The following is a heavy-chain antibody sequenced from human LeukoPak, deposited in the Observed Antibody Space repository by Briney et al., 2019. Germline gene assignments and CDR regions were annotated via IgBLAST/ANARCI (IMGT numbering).Heavy chain of an antibody. CDR2: ISSAGMTT. CDR3: AKDVGALPVACFDY. CDR1: GFIFTNFG. D-gene: IGHD6-19*01. J-gene: IGHJ4*02. Sequence: GGSLRLSCAASGFIFTNFGMTWVRHSPKKWLEWDAGISSAGMTTYYADSVRGRFTISRDNYENTVHLQMSSVRAEDRAVYYCAKDVGALPVACFDYWGQGTPVAVSS. V-gene: IGHV3-23*01.